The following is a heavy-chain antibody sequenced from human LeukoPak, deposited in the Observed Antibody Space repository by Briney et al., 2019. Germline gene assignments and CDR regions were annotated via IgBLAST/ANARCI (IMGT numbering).Heavy chain of an antibody. CDR3: ARGRSPYSSGQRTPFDY. CDR1: GGSISSGSYY. Sequence: PSQTLCLTCTVSGGSISSGSYYWSWIRQPAGKGLEWIGRIYTSGSTNYNPSLKSRVTISVDTSKNQFSLKLSSVTAADTAVYYCARGRSPYSSGQRTPFDYWGQGTLVTVSS. CDR2: IYTSGST. J-gene: IGHJ4*02. V-gene: IGHV4-61*02. D-gene: IGHD6-19*01.